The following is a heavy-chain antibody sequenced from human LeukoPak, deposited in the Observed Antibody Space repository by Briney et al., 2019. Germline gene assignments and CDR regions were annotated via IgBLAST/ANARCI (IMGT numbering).Heavy chain of an antibody. CDR3: ARGGSYVHY. CDR1: GFPFNSYE. V-gene: IGHV3-48*03. D-gene: IGHD1-26*01. J-gene: IGHJ4*02. Sequence: RTGGSLRLSCAASGFPFNSYEMNWVTQAPGKGVEGVSYINSGGSAIYCADSVKGRFPIPRDNGKTALYLQMNSLRADDTAVYYCARGGSYVHYWGQGSPGTVSS. CDR2: INSGGSAI.